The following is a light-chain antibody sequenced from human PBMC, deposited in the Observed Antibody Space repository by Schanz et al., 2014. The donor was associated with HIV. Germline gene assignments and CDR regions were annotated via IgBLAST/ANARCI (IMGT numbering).Light chain of an antibody. CDR2: WAS. J-gene: IGKJ4*01. V-gene: IGKV4-1*01. Sequence: DIVMTQSPESLAVSLGERATINCRSSQSVFYSTNNKNYLAWYQQKPGQPPQLLIYWASTRESGVPDRFIGSGSGTDFTLTISSLQAEDVAVYYCQQYYTSASAFGGGTKVEIK. CDR1: QSVFYSTNNKNY. CDR3: QQYYTSASA.